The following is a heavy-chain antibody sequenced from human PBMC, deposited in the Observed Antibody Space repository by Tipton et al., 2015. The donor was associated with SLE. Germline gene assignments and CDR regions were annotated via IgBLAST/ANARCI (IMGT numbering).Heavy chain of an antibody. CDR2: INHSGGT. J-gene: IGHJ6*03. CDR3: ARAPGLDRDYYYYYMDV. CDR1: GGSFSGYY. D-gene: IGHD3/OR15-3a*01. Sequence: TLSLTCAVYGGSFSGYYWSWTRQPPGKGLEWIGEINHSGGTKYNPSLKSRVTISVDTSKNQFSLKLSSVTAADTAVYYCARAPGLDRDYYYYYMDVWGKGTTVTVSS. V-gene: IGHV4-34*01.